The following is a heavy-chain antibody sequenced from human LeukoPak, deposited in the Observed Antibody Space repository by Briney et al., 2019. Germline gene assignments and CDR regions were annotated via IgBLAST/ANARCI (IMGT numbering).Heavy chain of an antibody. Sequence: GGSLRLSCAAPGFSFRRYDMHWVRQAPGKGLEWVAATSYDGTSELYADFVKGRFSISRDNSRNTLSLQMDTLRPEDTAIYYCARAKGLAGSYLDNWFDPWGQGTRVIVSS. J-gene: IGHJ5*02. CDR2: TSYDGTSE. V-gene: IGHV3-30*04. CDR1: GFSFRRYD. CDR3: ARAKGLAGSYLDNWFDP. D-gene: IGHD1-26*01.